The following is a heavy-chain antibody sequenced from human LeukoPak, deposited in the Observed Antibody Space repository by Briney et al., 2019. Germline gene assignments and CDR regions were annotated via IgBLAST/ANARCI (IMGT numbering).Heavy chain of an antibody. D-gene: IGHD3-22*01. CDR3: VRDKDSSGYFPED. CDR2: INPNSGGT. CDR1: GYTFTGYY. J-gene: IGHJ4*02. V-gene: IGHV1-2*02. Sequence: ASVKVSCTASGYTFTGYYMHWVRQAPGQGLEWMGWINPNSGGTNYAQKFQGRVTMTRDTSTSTVYMELRSLRSDDTAVYYCVRDKDSSGYFPEDWGQGTLVTLPS.